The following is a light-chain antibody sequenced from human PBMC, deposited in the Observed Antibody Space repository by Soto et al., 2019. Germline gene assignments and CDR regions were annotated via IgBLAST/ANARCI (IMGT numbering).Light chain of an antibody. J-gene: IGLJ3*02. CDR3: CSYAGSSTYWV. CDR2: EVS. Sequence: QSALTQPASVSGSPGQSITISCTGTSSGVGSYNLVSWYQQHPGKAPKLMIYEVSKRPSGVSNRFSGSKSGNTASLTISGLHAEDEADYYCCSYAGSSTYWVFGGGTKLTVL. V-gene: IGLV2-23*02. CDR1: SSGVGSYNL.